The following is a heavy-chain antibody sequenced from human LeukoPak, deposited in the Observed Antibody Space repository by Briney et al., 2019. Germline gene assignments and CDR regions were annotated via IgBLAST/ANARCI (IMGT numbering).Heavy chain of an antibody. V-gene: IGHV3-23*01. CDR2: ICGSGGST. D-gene: IGHD2-2*01. Sequence: PGGSLRLSCAASGFTFSRYAMSWVRPAPGKGVEWGSAICGSGGSTNYADSVKGRFTISRDNSKNTLYWQMNSLRAEDTAVYDCAPAAYVAGYFDYWGQGTLVTVSS. CDR1: GFTFSRYA. J-gene: IGHJ4*02. CDR3: APAAYVAGYFDY.